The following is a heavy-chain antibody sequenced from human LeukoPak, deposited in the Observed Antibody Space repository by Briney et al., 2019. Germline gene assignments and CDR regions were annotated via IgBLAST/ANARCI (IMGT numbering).Heavy chain of an antibody. CDR1: GFTFSSYA. J-gene: IGHJ4*02. Sequence: TGGSLRLSCAASGFTFSSYAMSWVRQAPGKGLEWVSSISGSGGSTCYADSVKGRFTISRDNSKNTLYLQMNSLRAEDTAVYYCAKDRTRDYGDYVGPCLDYWGQGPLVTVSS. V-gene: IGHV3-23*01. D-gene: IGHD4-17*01. CDR3: AKDRTRDYGDYVGPCLDY. CDR2: ISGSGGST.